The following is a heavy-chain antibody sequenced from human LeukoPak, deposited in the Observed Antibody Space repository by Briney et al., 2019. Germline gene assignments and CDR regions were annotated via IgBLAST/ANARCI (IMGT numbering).Heavy chain of an antibody. J-gene: IGHJ4*02. Sequence: GGSLRLSCISSGFTYSRFGMHGVRQAPGEGLEWVAVLSYDGSNKYYADSVKGRFTVSRDNSKNTLYLQMSTLRAEDTAVYYCAKDTSPTYDGENYFDSWGQGTLVTVSS. CDR3: AKDTSPTYDGENYFDS. CDR2: LSYDGSNK. D-gene: IGHD4-23*01. V-gene: IGHV3-30*18. CDR1: GFTYSRFG.